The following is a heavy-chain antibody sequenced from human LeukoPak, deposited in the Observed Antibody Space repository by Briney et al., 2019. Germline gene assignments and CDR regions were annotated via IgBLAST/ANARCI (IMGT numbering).Heavy chain of an antibody. V-gene: IGHV3-30*02. D-gene: IGHD3-22*01. Sequence: GGSLRLSCAASGLTFSSYVMLWVRQAPPKGRDWVARIRYYRSNKYYADSVKGRFNISRDNSKNTLYLQMDTLRAEDTALYYCARALFISDSSGLTYWGQGTLVTVSS. J-gene: IGHJ4*02. CDR3: ARALFISDSSGLTY. CDR2: IRYYRSNK. CDR1: GLTFSSYV.